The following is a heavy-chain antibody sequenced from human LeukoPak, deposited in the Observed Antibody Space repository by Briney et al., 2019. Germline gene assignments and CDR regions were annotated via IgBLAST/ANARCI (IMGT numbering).Heavy chain of an antibody. J-gene: IGHJ4*02. Sequence: PGGSLRLSCAASGFTFSSYAMSWVRQAPGKGLEWVSAISGSGGSTYYADSVKGRFTISRDNSKNTLYLQMNSLRAEDTAVYYCAHFSSIGYSFDYWGQGTLVTVSS. CDR2: ISGSGGST. CDR1: GFTFSSYA. D-gene: IGHD2-15*01. CDR3: AHFSSIGYSFDY. V-gene: IGHV3-23*01.